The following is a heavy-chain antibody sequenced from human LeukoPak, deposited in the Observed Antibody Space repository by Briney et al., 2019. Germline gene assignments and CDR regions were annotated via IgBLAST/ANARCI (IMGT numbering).Heavy chain of an antibody. V-gene: IGHV3-7*01. CDR2: IKQDGTEK. D-gene: IGHD3-10*02. CDR1: GFTFTTYW. Sequence: GGSLRLSCAASGFTFTTYWMSWVRQAPGKGLEWVANIKQDGTEKYYVDSVKGRFTISRDNARNSLYLQMNSLRAEDTAVYYCAELGITMIGGVWGKGTTVTISS. J-gene: IGHJ6*04. CDR3: AELGITMIGGV.